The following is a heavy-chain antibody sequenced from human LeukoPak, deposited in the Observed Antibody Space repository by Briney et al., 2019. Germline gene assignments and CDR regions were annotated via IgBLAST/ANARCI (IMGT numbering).Heavy chain of an antibody. CDR3: AKSPDEDIVVVPTTARDYYYYMDV. CDR2: FSGSGGST. J-gene: IGHJ6*03. Sequence: GGSLRLSCAASGFSFSSYAMSWVRQAPGKGLEWVSSFSGSGGSTYYADSVKGRFTISRDNSKNTLYLQMNSLRAEDTAVYYCAKSPDEDIVVVPTTARDYYYYMDVWGKGTTVTVSS. V-gene: IGHV3-23*01. D-gene: IGHD2-2*01. CDR1: GFSFSSYA.